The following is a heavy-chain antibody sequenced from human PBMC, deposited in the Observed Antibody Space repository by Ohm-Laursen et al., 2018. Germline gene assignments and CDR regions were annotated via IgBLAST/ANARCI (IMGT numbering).Heavy chain of an antibody. CDR3: ARDSSRRAREGGMDV. CDR2: IYYSGST. Sequence: SQTLSLTCTVSGGSISSGGYYWSWIRQHPGKGLEWIGYIYYSGSTNYNPSLKSRVTISVDTSKNQFSLKLSSVTAADTAVYYCARDSSRRAREGGMDVWGQGTMVTVSS. J-gene: IGHJ6*02. D-gene: IGHD6-6*01. CDR1: GGSISSGGYY. V-gene: IGHV4-31*03.